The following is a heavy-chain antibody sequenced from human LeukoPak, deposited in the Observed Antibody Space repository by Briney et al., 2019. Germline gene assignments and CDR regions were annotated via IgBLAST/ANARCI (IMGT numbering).Heavy chain of an antibody. Sequence: ASVKVSCKASGYTFTGYYMHWVRQAPGQGLEWMGWINPNSGGTNYAQKFQGRVTMTRDTSISTAYMELSRLRSDDTAVYYCARDPSWAGLFDYWGQGTLVTVSS. CDR1: GYTFTGYY. D-gene: IGHD3-16*01. CDR2: INPNSGGT. V-gene: IGHV1-2*02. CDR3: ARDPSWAGLFDY. J-gene: IGHJ4*02.